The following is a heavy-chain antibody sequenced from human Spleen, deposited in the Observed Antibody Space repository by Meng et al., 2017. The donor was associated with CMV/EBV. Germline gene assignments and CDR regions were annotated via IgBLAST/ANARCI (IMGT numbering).Heavy chain of an antibody. D-gene: IGHD1-14*01. CDR1: GGTFSNYA. CDR3: ATVSQGTVAKNPEAYYYYAMDV. Sequence: SVKVSCKASGGTFSNYAISWVRQAPGQGLEWMGGIIPILNIVNYAQRLQGRVTMTEDTSTDTAYMELSSLNSEDTAVYYCATVSQGTVAKNPEAYYYYAMDVWGQGTTVTVSS. V-gene: IGHV1-69*10. CDR2: IIPILNIV. J-gene: IGHJ6*02.